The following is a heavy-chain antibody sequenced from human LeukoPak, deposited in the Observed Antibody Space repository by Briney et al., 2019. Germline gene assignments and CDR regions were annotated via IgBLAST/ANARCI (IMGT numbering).Heavy chain of an antibody. J-gene: IGHJ4*02. V-gene: IGHV3-74*03. CDR1: GFTFNDYW. CDR2: IKTDGSAI. CDR3: VRDRTVSTILDY. D-gene: IGHD5/OR15-5a*01. Sequence: GGSLRLSCVGSGFTFNDYWIHWVRHAPGKGLVWVSAIKTDGSAIQYADSVKGRFAISRDNAKNTVYLQMNSLRDEDTAVYYCVRDRTVSTILDYWGQGTLVTVSS.